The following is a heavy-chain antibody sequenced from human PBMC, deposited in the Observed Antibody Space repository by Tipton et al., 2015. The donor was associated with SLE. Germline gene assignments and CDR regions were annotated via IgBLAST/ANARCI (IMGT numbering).Heavy chain of an antibody. CDR1: GFTFSSYA. CDR2: ISYDGSNK. J-gene: IGHJ4*02. D-gene: IGHD6-13*01. Sequence: SLRLSCAASGFTFSSYAMHWVRQAPGKGLEWVAVISYDGSNKYYADSVKGRFTISRDNSKNTLYLQMNSLGAEDTAVYYCARDLIIIAAAGTTVLDYWGQGTLVTVSS. CDR3: ARDLIIIAAAGTTVLDY. V-gene: IGHV3-30*04.